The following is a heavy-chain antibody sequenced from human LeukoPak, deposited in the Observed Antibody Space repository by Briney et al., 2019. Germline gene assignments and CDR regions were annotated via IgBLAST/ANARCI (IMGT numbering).Heavy chain of an antibody. Sequence: GGSLRLSCAASGFTFSNAWMSWVRQAPGKGLEWVGRIKSKTDGGTTDCAAPVKGRFTISGDDSKNTLYLQMNSLKTEDTAVYYCTTDLVEDYYFDYWGQGTLVTVSS. CDR3: TTDLVEDYYFDY. CDR2: IKSKTDGGTT. CDR1: GFTFSNAW. D-gene: IGHD2-21*01. J-gene: IGHJ4*02. V-gene: IGHV3-15*01.